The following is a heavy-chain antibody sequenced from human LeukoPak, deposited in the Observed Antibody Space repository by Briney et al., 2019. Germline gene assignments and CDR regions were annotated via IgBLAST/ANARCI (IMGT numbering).Heavy chain of an antibody. Sequence: GGSLRLSCAASGFTVSSNYMNWVRQAPGKGLEWVSYISSSSSTIYYADSVKGRFTISRDNAKNSLYLQMNSLRAEDTAVYYCASKAVWTDDYGDEFDYWGQGTLVTVSS. CDR2: ISSSSSTI. D-gene: IGHD4-17*01. CDR3: ASKAVWTDDYGDEFDY. J-gene: IGHJ4*02. V-gene: IGHV3-48*01. CDR1: GFTVSSNY.